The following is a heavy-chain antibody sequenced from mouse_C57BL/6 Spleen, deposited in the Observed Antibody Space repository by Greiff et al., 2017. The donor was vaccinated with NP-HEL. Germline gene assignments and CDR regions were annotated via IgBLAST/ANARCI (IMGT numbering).Heavy chain of an antibody. CDR3: AREGDGYWGFAY. CDR2: IYPGDGDT. J-gene: IGHJ3*01. CDR1: GYAFSSSW. Sequence: VQLQQSGPELVKPGASVKISCKASGYAFSSSWMNWVKQRPGKGLEWIGRIYPGDGDTNYNGKFKGKATLTADKSSSTAYMQLSSLTSEDSAVYFSAREGDGYWGFAYWGQGTLVTVSA. D-gene: IGHD2-3*01. V-gene: IGHV1-82*01.